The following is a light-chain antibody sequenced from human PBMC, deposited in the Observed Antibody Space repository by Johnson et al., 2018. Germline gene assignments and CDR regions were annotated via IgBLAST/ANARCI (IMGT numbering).Light chain of an antibody. V-gene: IGLV1-51*02. J-gene: IGLJ1*01. CDR3: GTWDSSLSAGNV. CDR2: ENN. Sequence: QSVLTQPPSVSAAPGQKVTISCSGSSSNIGNNYVSWYQQLPGTAPKLLIYENNKRPSGISDRFSGSKSGKSATLGITGLQTGDEADYYCGTWDSSLSAGNVFGTGTKVTVL. CDR1: SSNIGNNY.